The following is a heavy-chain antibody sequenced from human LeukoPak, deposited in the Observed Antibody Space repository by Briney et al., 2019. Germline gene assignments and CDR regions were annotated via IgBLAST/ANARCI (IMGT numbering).Heavy chain of an antibody. J-gene: IGHJ4*02. D-gene: IGHD6-13*01. CDR2: ITSGFTP. Sequence: GGSLSLSCAASGLTFSDYAMSWFRQAPGKGLEWVSGITSGFTPHYADSVKGRFTISRDNSKNTLYLQMTNVRVEDTAVYYCARDPPGIAASVSGGWGQGTLVTVSS. V-gene: IGHV3-23*01. CDR3: ARDPPGIAASVSGG. CDR1: GLTFSDYA.